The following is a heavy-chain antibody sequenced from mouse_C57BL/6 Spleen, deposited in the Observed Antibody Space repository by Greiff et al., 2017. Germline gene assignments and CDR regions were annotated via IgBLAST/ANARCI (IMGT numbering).Heavy chain of an antibody. CDR3: ARMWHYDSD. D-gene: IGHD2-4*01. V-gene: IGHV8-12*01. CDR1: GFSLSTSGMG. CDR2: IYWDDDK. J-gene: IGHJ3*01. Sequence: QVTLKESGPGILQSSQTLSLTCSFSGFSLSTSGMGVSWIRQPSGKGLEWLAHIYWDDDKRYNPSLKSRLTISKDTSRNQVFLKITSVDTADTATYYCARMWHYDSDWGQGTLVTVSA.